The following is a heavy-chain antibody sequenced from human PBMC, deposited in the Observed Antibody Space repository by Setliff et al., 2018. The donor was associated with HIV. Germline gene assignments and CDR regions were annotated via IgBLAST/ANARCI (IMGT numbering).Heavy chain of an antibody. Sequence: GASVKVSCKVSGYTFPDYYIQWVRQAPGKGLEWMGLVDPDRGDTVYAEKFQGRVTITADGSIDIAYMKLSSLTSEDTAMYFCAWGTQRPIDSWGQGTLVTSPQ. D-gene: IGHD3-16*01. J-gene: IGHJ4*02. V-gene: IGHV1-69-2*01. CDR3: AWGTQRPIDS. CDR2: VDPDRGDT. CDR1: GYTFPDYY.